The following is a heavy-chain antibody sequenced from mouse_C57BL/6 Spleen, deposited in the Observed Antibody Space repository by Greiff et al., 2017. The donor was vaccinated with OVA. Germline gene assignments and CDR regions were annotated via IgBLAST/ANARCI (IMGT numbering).Heavy chain of an antibody. CDR2: SRNKANDYTT. CDR1: GFTFSDFY. Sequence: EVKVVESGGGLVQSGRSLRLSCATSGFTFSDFYMEWVRQAPGKGLEWIAASRNKANDYTTEYSASVKGRFIVSRDTSQSILYLQMNALRAEDTAIYYCARDYIYYDYDYAMDYWGQGTSVTVSS. CDR3: ARDYIYYDYDYAMDY. J-gene: IGHJ4*01. V-gene: IGHV7-1*01. D-gene: IGHD2-4*01.